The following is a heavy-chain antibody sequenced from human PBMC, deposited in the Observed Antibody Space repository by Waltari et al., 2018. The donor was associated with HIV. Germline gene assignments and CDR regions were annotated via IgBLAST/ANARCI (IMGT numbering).Heavy chain of an antibody. CDR3: ARVEVCSNNICYPLDS. Sequence: SVKGRFTISRDDAKNSIYLQLSSLKTEDTAVYYCARVEVCSNNICYPLDSWGQGTLVTVSS. D-gene: IGHD2-2*01. J-gene: IGHJ4*02. V-gene: IGHV3-72*01.